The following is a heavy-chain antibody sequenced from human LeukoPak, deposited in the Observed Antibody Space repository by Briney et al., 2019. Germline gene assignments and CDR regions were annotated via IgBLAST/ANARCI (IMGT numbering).Heavy chain of an antibody. CDR3: ASRPADTTWYGVFDY. CDR2: VFNGGST. J-gene: IGHJ4*02. Sequence: PSETLSLTCSVSGASIDSHYWSWIRQSPGKGLEWIGYVFNGGSTNYNPSLNSRVTMSLDTSGAQFSLRLSSVTAADTAIYYCASRPADTTWYGVFDYWSQGTLVTVSS. D-gene: IGHD3-10*01. CDR1: GASIDSHY. V-gene: IGHV4-59*11.